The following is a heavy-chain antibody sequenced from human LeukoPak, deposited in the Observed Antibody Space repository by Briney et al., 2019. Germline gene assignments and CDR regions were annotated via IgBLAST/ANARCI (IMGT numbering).Heavy chain of an antibody. J-gene: IGHJ3*02. CDR2: INSDGSST. D-gene: IGHD3-22*01. CDR3: ARELGVGVIGDAFDI. V-gene: IGHV3-74*01. Sequence: TGGSLRLSCAASGFTLRSYWMHWVRQAPGKGLMWVSRINSDGSSTSYADSVKGRFTISRDNAKNTLSLQMSSLSAEDTALYFCARELGVGVIGDAFDIWGQGTTVTVSS. CDR1: GFTLRSYW.